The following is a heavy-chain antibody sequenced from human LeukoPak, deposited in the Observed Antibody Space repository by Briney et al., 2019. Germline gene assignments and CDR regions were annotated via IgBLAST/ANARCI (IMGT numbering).Heavy chain of an antibody. J-gene: IGHJ4*02. Sequence: GGSLRLSCAASGFTFSSYGMHWVRQAPGKGLEWEAFIRYDGSNKYYADSVKGRFTISRDNSKNTLYLQMNSLRAGDTAVYYCAKDWRTGGSYYPFDYWGQGTLVTVSS. D-gene: IGHD1-26*01. CDR2: IRYDGSNK. CDR1: GFTFSSYG. V-gene: IGHV3-30*02. CDR3: AKDWRTGGSYYPFDY.